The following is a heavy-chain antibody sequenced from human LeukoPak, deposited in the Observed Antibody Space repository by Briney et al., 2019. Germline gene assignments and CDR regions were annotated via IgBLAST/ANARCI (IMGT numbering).Heavy chain of an antibody. CDR3: ARYDFWSGYSYGMDV. V-gene: IGHV3-53*01. CDR2: IYSGGST. CDR1: GFTFSSYA. D-gene: IGHD3-3*01. J-gene: IGHJ6*02. Sequence: GGSLRLSCAASGFTFSSYAMSWVRQAPGKGLEWVSVIYSGGSTYYADSVKGRFTISRDNSKNTLYLQMNSLRAEDTAVYYCARYDFWSGYSYGMDVWGQGTTVTVSS.